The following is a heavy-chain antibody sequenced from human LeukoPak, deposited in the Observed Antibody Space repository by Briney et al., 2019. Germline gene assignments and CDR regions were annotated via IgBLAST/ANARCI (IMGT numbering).Heavy chain of an antibody. Sequence: PGGSLRLSCAASGFIFSDFSMSWVRQAPGKGLEWVAKMDENGNEIFYVDSVKGRFTISRDNAKNSLYLQMNRLRADDTAVYYCARPRGCGTSRCNNFDYWGQGTLVTVSS. CDR3: ARPRGCGTSRCNNFDY. CDR1: GFIFSDFS. CDR2: MDENGNEI. J-gene: IGHJ4*02. D-gene: IGHD2-21*01. V-gene: IGHV3-7*01.